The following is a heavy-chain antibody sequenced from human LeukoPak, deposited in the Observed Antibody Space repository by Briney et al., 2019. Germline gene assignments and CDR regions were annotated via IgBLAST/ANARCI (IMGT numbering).Heavy chain of an antibody. J-gene: IGHJ6*02. CDR3: AKDRAADYSEWLVGYDYYYYGMDV. V-gene: IGHV3-23*01. Sequence: GGSLRLSCAASGFTFSSYAMSWVRQAPGKGLEWVSAISGSGGSTYYADSVKGRFTISRDNSKNTLYLQMNSLRAEDTAVYYCAKDRAADYSEWLVGYDYYYYGMDVWGQGTTVTVSS. D-gene: IGHD6-19*01. CDR1: GFTFSSYA. CDR2: ISGSGGST.